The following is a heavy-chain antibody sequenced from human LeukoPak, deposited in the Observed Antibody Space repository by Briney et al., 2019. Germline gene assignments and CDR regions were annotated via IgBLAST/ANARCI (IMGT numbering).Heavy chain of an antibody. Sequence: SGTLSLTCAVYDGSFSGYYWTWIRQPPGKGLEWIGEIIDTGSTKYNSSLQSRVTISVDTSKNQFPLSLDSVTAADTAVYYCARGLASGYPPIPFDYWGQGTLVTVSS. CDR2: IIDTGST. J-gene: IGHJ4*02. D-gene: IGHD3-3*01. CDR1: DGSFSGYY. CDR3: ARGLASGYPPIPFDY. V-gene: IGHV4-34*12.